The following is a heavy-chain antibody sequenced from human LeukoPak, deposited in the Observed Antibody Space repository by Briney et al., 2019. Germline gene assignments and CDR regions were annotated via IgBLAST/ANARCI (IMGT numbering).Heavy chain of an antibody. CDR1: GSTFSSYG. Sequence: PGGSLRLSCAASGSTFSSYGMHWVRQAPGKGLEWVAVIWYDGSNKYYADSVKGRFTIPRDNSKNTLYLQMNSLRAEDTAVYYCARANLRYFDWLLGYWGQGTLVTVSS. D-gene: IGHD3-9*01. V-gene: IGHV3-33*01. J-gene: IGHJ4*02. CDR2: IWYDGSNK. CDR3: ARANLRYFDWLLGY.